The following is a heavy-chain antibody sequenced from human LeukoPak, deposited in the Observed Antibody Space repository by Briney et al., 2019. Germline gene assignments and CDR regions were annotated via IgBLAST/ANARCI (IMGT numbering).Heavy chain of an antibody. CDR2: IYPGDSDT. V-gene: IGHV5-51*01. D-gene: IGHD6-19*01. Sequence: GESLKISCKGSGYSLTSYWIGWVRQMAGKGLEWMGIIYPGDSDTRYSPSFEGQVTISADKSINTAYLQWSSLKASDTAMYYCARLSPVAVAWALNYWGQGTLVSVSS. CDR3: ARLSPVAVAWALNY. J-gene: IGHJ4*02. CDR1: GYSLTSYW.